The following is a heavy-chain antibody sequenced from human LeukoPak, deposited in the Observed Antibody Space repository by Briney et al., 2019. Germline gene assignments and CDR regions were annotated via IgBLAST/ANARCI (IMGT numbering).Heavy chain of an antibody. CDR1: GYTFTSYG. D-gene: IGHD1-26*01. CDR3: AKQRRGGSYPIGASDI. CDR2: ISAYNGNT. Sequence: GASVKVSCKASGYTFTSYGISWVRQAPGQGLEWMGWISAYNGNTNYAQKLQGRVTMTTDTSTSTAYMELRSLRSDDTAVYYCAKQRRGGSYPIGASDIWGQGTMVTVSS. V-gene: IGHV1-18*01. J-gene: IGHJ3*02.